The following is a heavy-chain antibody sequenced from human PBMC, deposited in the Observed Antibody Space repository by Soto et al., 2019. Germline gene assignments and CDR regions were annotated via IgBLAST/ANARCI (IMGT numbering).Heavy chain of an antibody. V-gene: IGHV3-30*18. Sequence: QVQLVESGGGVVQPGRSLRLSCAASGFTFSSYGMHWVRQAPGKGLEWVAVISYDGSNKYYADSVKGRFTISRDNSKNTLYLQMNSLRAEDTAVYYCAKEGWVYYYYGMDVWGQGTTVTVSS. D-gene: IGHD6-19*01. CDR2: ISYDGSNK. CDR1: GFTFSSYG. J-gene: IGHJ6*02. CDR3: AKEGWVYYYYGMDV.